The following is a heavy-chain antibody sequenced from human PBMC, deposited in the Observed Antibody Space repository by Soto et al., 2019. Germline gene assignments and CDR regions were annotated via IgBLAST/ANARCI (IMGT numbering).Heavy chain of an antibody. CDR2: IKNRADGGTA. Sequence: EVQLVESGGDLVKPGGCLRLSCAASGITFINAWMSWVRQPPGKGLEWVGRIKNRADGGTADYAAPVRGRFTISRADSKNTLFLQMTSLEAEDTAVYYCTTDPGDYEDFWGQGTLVTVSS. CDR3: TTDPGDYEDF. CDR1: GITFINAW. D-gene: IGHD4-17*01. V-gene: IGHV3-15*01. J-gene: IGHJ4*02.